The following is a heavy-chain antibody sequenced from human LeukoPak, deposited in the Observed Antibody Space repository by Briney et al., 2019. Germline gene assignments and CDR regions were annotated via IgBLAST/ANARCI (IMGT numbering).Heavy chain of an antibody. Sequence: SETLSLTCTVSGGSISSSSYYWGWIRQPPGKGLEWIGSIYYSGSTYYNPSLKSRVTISVDTSKNQFSLKLSSVTAADTAVYYCARVAAAGETTSFDYWGQGTLVTVSS. J-gene: IGHJ4*02. CDR2: IYYSGST. CDR3: ARVAAAGETTSFDY. CDR1: GGSISSSSYY. V-gene: IGHV4-39*07. D-gene: IGHD6-13*01.